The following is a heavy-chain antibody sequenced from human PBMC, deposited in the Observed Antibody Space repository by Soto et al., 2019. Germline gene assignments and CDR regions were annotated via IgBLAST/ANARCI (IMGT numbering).Heavy chain of an antibody. D-gene: IGHD6-19*01. CDR3: AKVSPGTHSSGWFFDY. CDR2: ISYDGSNK. J-gene: IGHJ4*02. V-gene: IGHV3-30*18. CDR1: GFTFSSYG. Sequence: GGSLRLSCAASGFTFSSYGMHWVRQAPGKGLEWVAVISYDGSNKYYADSVKGRFTISRDNSKNTLYLQMNSLRAEDTAVYYCAKVSPGTHSSGWFFDYWGQGTLVTVSS.